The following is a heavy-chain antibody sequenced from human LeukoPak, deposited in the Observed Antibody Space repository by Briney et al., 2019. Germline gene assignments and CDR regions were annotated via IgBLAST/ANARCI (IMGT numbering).Heavy chain of an antibody. CDR1: GFTFSSYA. D-gene: IGHD3-3*01. V-gene: IGHV3-23*01. CDR3: ARGPTYYDFWSGYYHFDY. J-gene: IGHJ4*02. Sequence: GGSLRLSCAASGFTFSSYAMSWVRQAPGKGLEWVSAISGSGGSTYYADSVKGRFTISRDNAKNSLYLKMNSLRAEDTAVYYCARGPTYYDFWSGYYHFDYWGQGTLVTVSS. CDR2: ISGSGGST.